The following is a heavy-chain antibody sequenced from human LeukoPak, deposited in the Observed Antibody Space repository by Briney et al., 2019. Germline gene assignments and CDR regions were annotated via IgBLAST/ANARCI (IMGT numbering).Heavy chain of an antibody. Sequence: ASVKVSCKASGYTFTSYGISWVRQAPGQGLEWMGWISGYNGNTNYGQRVQGRVTMTTDTPTSTAHMELRSLSSDDTAVYYCARVTSPSFGTEPPGYYYGMDVWGQGTTVTVSS. J-gene: IGHJ6*02. CDR2: ISGYNGNT. CDR1: GYTFTSYG. D-gene: IGHD3-16*01. CDR3: ARVTSPSFGTEPPGYYYGMDV. V-gene: IGHV1-18*01.